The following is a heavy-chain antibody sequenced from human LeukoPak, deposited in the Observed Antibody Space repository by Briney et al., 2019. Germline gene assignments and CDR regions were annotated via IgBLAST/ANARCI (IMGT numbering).Heavy chain of an antibody. Sequence: GESLRISCKGSGYSFTSHWISWVRQMPGKGLEWMGRVDPSDSYTNYSPSFQGHVTISADQSISTAYLQWSSLKASDTAVYYCARHGDWGAAAGFHCWGQGTLVTVSS. CDR1: GYSFTSHW. D-gene: IGHD6-13*01. CDR2: VDPSDSYT. V-gene: IGHV5-10-1*01. CDR3: ARHGDWGAAAGFHC. J-gene: IGHJ4*02.